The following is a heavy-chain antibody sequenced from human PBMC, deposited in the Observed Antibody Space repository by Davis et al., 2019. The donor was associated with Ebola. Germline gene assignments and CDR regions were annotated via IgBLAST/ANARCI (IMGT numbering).Heavy chain of an antibody. CDR2: IYYSGST. V-gene: IGHV4-59*01. Sequence: SETLSLTCTVSGGSISSYYWRWIPQPPGKGLEWLRYIYYSGSTNYNPSLKIRVTISVDTSKNQFSLKLSSVTAADTAVYYCARAVNLLVVAASHFDYWGQGTLVTVSS. CDR3: ARAVNLLVVAASHFDY. D-gene: IGHD2-15*01. CDR1: GGSISSYY. J-gene: IGHJ4*02.